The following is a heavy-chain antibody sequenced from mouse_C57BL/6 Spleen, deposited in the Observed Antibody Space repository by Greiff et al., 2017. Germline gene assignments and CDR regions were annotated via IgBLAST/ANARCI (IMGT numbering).Heavy chain of an antibody. CDR3: AREVTYYFDY. CDR1: GYTFTDYY. Sequence: EVQLQQSGPELVKPGASVKISCKASGYTFTDYYMNWVKQSHGKSLEWIGDINPNNGGTSYNQKFKGKATVTVDKSSSTAYMELRSLTSEDSAVYYCAREVTYYFDYWGQGTTLTVSS. CDR2: INPNNGGT. D-gene: IGHD2-2*01. J-gene: IGHJ2*01. V-gene: IGHV1-26*01.